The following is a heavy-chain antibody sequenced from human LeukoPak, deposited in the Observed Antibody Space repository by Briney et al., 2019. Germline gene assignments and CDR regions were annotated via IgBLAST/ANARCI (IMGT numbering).Heavy chain of an antibody. J-gene: IGHJ4*02. CDR1: GFTFSDYY. Sequence: GGSLRLSCAASGFTFSDYYMSWIRQAPGKGLEWVSYISSSGSTIYYADSVKGRFTISRDNAKNSPYLQMNSLRAEDTAVYYCARDYDSSGYYYAEFSYWGQGTLVTVSS. CDR3: ARDYDSSGYYYAEFSY. CDR2: ISSSGSTI. D-gene: IGHD3-22*01. V-gene: IGHV3-11*01.